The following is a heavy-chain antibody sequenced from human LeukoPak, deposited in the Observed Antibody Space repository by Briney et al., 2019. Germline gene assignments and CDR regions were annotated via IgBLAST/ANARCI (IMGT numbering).Heavy chain of an antibody. J-gene: IGHJ3*02. D-gene: IGHD1-1*01. CDR3: ATGLEPYDDAFDI. Sequence: ASVKVSCKVSGYTLTELSMHWVRQAPGKGLEWVGGFDPEDGETIYAQKFQGRVTMTEDTSTDTAYVELSSLRSEDTAVYYCATGLEPYDDAFDIWGQGAMVTVSS. CDR2: FDPEDGET. V-gene: IGHV1-24*01. CDR1: GYTLTELS.